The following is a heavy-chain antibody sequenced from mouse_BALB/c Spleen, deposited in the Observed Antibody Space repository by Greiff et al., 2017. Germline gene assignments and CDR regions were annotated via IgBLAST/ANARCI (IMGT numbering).Heavy chain of an antibody. V-gene: IGHV1-7*01. CDR1: GYTFTSYW. D-gene: IGHD2-1*01. J-gene: IGHJ4*01. Sequence: QVQLQQSGAELAKPGASVKMSCKASGYTFTSYWMHWVKQRPGQGLEWIGYINPSTGYTEYNQKFKDKATLTADKSSSTAYMQLSSLTSEDSAVYYCARLKDGKAYAMDYWGQGTSVTVSS. CDR3: ARLKDGKAYAMDY. CDR2: INPSTGYT.